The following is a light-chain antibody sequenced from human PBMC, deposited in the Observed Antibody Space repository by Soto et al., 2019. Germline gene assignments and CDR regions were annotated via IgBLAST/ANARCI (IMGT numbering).Light chain of an antibody. CDR1: QSVSTF. V-gene: IGKV3D-15*01. J-gene: IGKJ5*01. CDR2: DAS. Sequence: EIVMTQSPATLFVSPGERATLSCRASQSVSTFLAWYQQKPGQAPRLLIYDASNRATGIPARFSGSGSGTEFTLTIRSLQSEDFAVYFCQQYKNWPPITCGQGKRREIK. CDR3: QQYKNWPPIT.